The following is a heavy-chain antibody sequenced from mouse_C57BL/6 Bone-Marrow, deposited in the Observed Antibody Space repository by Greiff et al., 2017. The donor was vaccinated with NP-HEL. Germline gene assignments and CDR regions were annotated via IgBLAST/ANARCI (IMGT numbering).Heavy chain of an antibody. CDR2: IYPRSGNT. V-gene: IGHV1-81*01. CDR3: AKIYYGNYEGVSYAMDY. D-gene: IGHD2-1*01. Sequence: VQLQQSGAELARPGASVKLSCKASGYTFTSYGISWVKQRTGQGLEWIGEIYPRSGNTYYNEKFKGKATLTADKSSSTAYMELRSLTSEDSAVYFCAKIYYGNYEGVSYAMDYWGQGTSVTVSS. CDR1: GYTFTSYG. J-gene: IGHJ4*01.